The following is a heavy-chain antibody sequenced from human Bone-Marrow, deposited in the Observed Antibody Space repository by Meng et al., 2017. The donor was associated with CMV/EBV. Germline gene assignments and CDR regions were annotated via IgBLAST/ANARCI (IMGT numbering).Heavy chain of an antibody. D-gene: IGHD3-3*01. CDR3: ARLKYYDFWSGYYPVYYFDY. V-gene: IGHV4-39*01. Sequence: SETLSLTCTVSGGSISSSSYYWGWIRQPPGKGLEWIGSIYYSGSTYYNPSLKSRVTISVDTSKNQFSLKLSSVTAADTAVYYCARLKYYDFWSGYYPVYYFDYWGQATLVTVSS. J-gene: IGHJ4*02. CDR2: IYYSGST. CDR1: GGSISSSSYY.